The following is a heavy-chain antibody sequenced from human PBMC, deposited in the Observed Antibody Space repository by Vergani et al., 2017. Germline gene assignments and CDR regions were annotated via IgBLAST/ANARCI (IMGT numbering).Heavy chain of an antibody. CDR3: AKDGSPSYYGSGSYPN. CDR1: GFTFSSYA. CDR2: ISGSGGST. D-gene: IGHD3-10*01. Sequence: VQLVESGGGVVQPGGSLRLSCAASGFTFSSYAMSWVRQAPGKGLEWVSAISGSGGSTYYADSVKGRFTISRDNSKNTLYLQMNSLRAEDTAVYYCAKDGSPSYYGSGSYPNWGQGTLVTVSS. V-gene: IGHV3-23*04. J-gene: IGHJ4*02.